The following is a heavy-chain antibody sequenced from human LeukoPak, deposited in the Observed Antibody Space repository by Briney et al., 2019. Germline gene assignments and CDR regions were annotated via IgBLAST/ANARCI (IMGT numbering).Heavy chain of an antibody. CDR1: GGSFSGYY. V-gene: IGHV4-34*01. Sequence: PSETLSLTCAVYGGSFSGYYWSWIRQPPGKGLEWTGEINHSGSTNYNPSLKSRVTISVDTSKNQFSLKLSSVTAADTAVYYCARGITMVRGVTHYYFDYWGQGTLVTVSS. CDR3: ARGITMVRGVTHYYFDY. J-gene: IGHJ4*02. D-gene: IGHD3-10*01. CDR2: INHSGST.